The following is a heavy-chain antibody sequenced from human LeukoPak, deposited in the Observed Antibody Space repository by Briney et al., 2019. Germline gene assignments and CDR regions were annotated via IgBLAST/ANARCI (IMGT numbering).Heavy chain of an antibody. D-gene: IGHD6-19*01. J-gene: IGHJ4*02. CDR2: ISYDGSNK. CDR1: GFTFSSYG. V-gene: IGHV3-30*03. CDR3: ARDPNKNLIAVADSGY. Sequence: GGSLRLSCAASGFTFSSYGMHWVRQAPGKGLEWVAVISYDGSNKYYADSVKGRFTISRDNSKNTLYLQMNSLRAEDTAVYYCARDPNKNLIAVADSGYWGQGTLVTVSS.